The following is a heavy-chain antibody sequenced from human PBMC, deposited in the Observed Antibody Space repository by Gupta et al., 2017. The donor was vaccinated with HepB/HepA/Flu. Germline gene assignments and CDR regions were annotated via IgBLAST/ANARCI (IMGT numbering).Heavy chain of an antibody. CDR2: IKPHSGDT. CDR3: ATDLSPTDSSSHLFFKY. J-gene: IGHJ4*02. V-gene: IGHV1-2*02. Sequence: QVQLVQPGAEVKKPGASVKVSCKASGYTFTGYYLHWVRQAPGQGLEWMGWIKPHSGDTNYAQKFQGRVTMTRDTSISTADLELGGLRSDDTAVYYCATDLSPTDSSSHLFFKYWGQGTLVTVS. D-gene: IGHD3-22*01. CDR1: GYTFTGYY.